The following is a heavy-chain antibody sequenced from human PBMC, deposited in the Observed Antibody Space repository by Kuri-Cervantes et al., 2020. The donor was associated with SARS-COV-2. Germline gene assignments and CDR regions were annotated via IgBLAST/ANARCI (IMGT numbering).Heavy chain of an antibody. J-gene: IGHJ4*02. Sequence: GESLKISCAASGFTFSSYAMHWVRQAPGKGLEWVAFIRYDGSNKYYADSVKGRFTISRDNSKNTLYLQMNSLRAEDTAVYYCARDGDIVVVREGFDYWGQGTLVTVSS. V-gene: IGHV3-30*02. CDR1: GFTFSSYA. D-gene: IGHD2-2*01. CDR2: IRYDGSNK. CDR3: ARDGDIVVVREGFDY.